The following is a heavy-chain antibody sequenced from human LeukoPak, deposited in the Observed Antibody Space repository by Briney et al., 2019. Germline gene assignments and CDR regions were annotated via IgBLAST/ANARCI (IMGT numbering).Heavy chain of an antibody. D-gene: IGHD3-3*01. CDR2: ISGSGGGT. CDR1: GFTFSSYA. CDR3: AKPLRFLEWLLTFYYMDV. Sequence: GSLSLSCAASGFTFSSYAMSWVRQAPGKGLEWVSAISGSGGGTYYADSVKGRFTISRDNSKNTLYLQMNSLRAEDTAVYYCAKPLRFLEWLLTFYYMDVWGKGTTVTVSS. J-gene: IGHJ6*03. V-gene: IGHV3-23*01.